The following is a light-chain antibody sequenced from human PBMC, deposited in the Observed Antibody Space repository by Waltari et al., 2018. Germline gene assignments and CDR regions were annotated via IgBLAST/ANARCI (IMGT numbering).Light chain of an antibody. CDR1: SGHRSYA. CDR3: QTWGTGIRVV. J-gene: IGLJ2*01. Sequence: QLVLTQSPSASVSLGASVKLTCTLSSGHRSYAIAWHKQQPEKGPRYLMKLNSDGSHSKGDGIPDRFSGSSSGAERYLTISGLQSEDEADYYCQTWGTGIRVVFGGGTKLTVL. CDR2: LNSDGSH. V-gene: IGLV4-69*01.